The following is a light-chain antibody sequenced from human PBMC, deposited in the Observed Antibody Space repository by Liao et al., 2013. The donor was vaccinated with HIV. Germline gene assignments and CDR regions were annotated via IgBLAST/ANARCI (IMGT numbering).Light chain of an antibody. J-gene: IGLJ2*01. CDR3: QAWDSSTEVV. CDR1: KLGDKY. Sequence: SYVLTQPPSVSVSPGQTASITCFGDKLGDKYVSWYQQKPGQSPVMVIYQDTRRPSGIPERFSGSNSGNTATLTISGTQAMDEADYYCQAWDSSTEVVFGGGTKLTVL. V-gene: IGLV3-1*01. CDR2: QDT.